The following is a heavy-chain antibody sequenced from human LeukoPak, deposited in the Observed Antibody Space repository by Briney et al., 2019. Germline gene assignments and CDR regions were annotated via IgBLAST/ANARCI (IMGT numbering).Heavy chain of an antibody. D-gene: IGHD6-25*01. CDR3: ARSLQRLAYYFDY. J-gene: IGHJ4*02. V-gene: IGHV4-39*01. CDR2: IYYSGST. Sequence: PSETLSLTCTVSGGSISSSSYYWGWIRQPPGKGLEWIGSIYYSGSTYYNPSLKSRVTISVDTSKNQFSLKLSSVTAADTAVYYCARSLQRLAYYFDYWGQGTLVTVSS. CDR1: GGSISSSSYY.